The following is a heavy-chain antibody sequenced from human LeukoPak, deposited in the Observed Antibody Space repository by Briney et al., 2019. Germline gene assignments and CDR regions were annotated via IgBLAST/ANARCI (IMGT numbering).Heavy chain of an antibody. D-gene: IGHD3-10*01. J-gene: IGHJ6*03. V-gene: IGHV3-23*01. CDR2: ISGSGGST. CDR3: AKAIYGSGSYYNYYYYMDV. CDR1: GFTFSSYA. Sequence: GGSLRLSCAASGFTFSSYAMSCVRQAPGKGLEWVSAISGSGGSTYYADSVKGRFTISRDNAKNSLYLQMNSLRAEDTALYYCAKAIYGSGSYYNYYYYMDVWGKGTTVTISS.